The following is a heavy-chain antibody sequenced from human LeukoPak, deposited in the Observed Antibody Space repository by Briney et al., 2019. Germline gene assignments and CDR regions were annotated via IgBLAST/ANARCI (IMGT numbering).Heavy chain of an antibody. CDR1: GFTFSRYA. V-gene: IGHV3-23*01. CDR2: ISAKGDYT. CDR3: AKQQGSGAGYDHFAY. J-gene: IGHJ4*02. D-gene: IGHD3-10*01. Sequence: GGSLRLSCAASGFTFSRYAMSWVRQAPGKGLEWVSLISAKGDYTSYGDSVKGRFTISRDNSKNTLYLQMNSLRVEDTAIYYCAKQQGSGAGYDHFAYWGQGTLVTVSS.